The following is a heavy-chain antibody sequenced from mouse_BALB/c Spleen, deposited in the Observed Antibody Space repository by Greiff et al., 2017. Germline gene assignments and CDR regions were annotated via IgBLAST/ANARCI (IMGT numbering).Heavy chain of an antibody. CDR3: AREALYAMDY. J-gene: IGHJ4*01. V-gene: IGHV5-4*02. Sequence: DVMLVESGGGLVKPGGSLKLSCAASGFTFSDYYMYWVRQTPEKRLEWVATISDGGSYTYYPDSVKGRFTISRDNAKNNLYLQMSSLKSEDTAMYYCAREALYAMDYWGQGTSVTVSS. CDR2: ISDGGSYT. CDR1: GFTFSDYY.